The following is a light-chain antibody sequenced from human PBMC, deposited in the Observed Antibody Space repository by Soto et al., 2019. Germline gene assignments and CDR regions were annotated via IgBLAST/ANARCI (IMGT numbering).Light chain of an antibody. J-gene: IGLJ2*01. V-gene: IGLV2-14*01. CDR2: EVS. CDR1: SSDVGAYGY. Sequence: QSALTQPASVSGSPGQSITISCTGTSSDVGAYGYVSWYQQHPGKAPKLMIYEVSYRPSGVSHRFSGSKSGNAASLTISGLQAEDEADYYCSSYTTSSTLVFGGGTKLTVL. CDR3: SSYTTSSTLV.